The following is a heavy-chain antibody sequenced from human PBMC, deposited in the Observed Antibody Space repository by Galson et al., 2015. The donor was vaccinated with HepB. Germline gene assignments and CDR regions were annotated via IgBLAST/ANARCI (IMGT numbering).Heavy chain of an antibody. Sequence: QSGAEVKKPGESLRISCKGSGYSFTSYWISWVRQMPGKGLEWMGRIDPSDSYTNYSPSFQGHVTISADKSISTAYLQWSSLKASDTAMYYCARHGGYPTRRITMIVDSDWYFDLWGRGTLVTVSS. D-gene: IGHD3-22*01. J-gene: IGHJ2*01. CDR1: GYSFTSYW. V-gene: IGHV5-10-1*01. CDR3: ARHGGYPTRRITMIVDSDWYFDL. CDR2: IDPSDSYT.